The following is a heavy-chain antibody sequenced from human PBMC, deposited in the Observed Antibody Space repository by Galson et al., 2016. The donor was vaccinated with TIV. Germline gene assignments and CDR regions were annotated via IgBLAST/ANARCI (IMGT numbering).Heavy chain of an antibody. J-gene: IGHJ6*02. CDR2: IYSDGNA. V-gene: IGHV3-53*05. CDR1: GFIVNTKY. CDR3: ARETV. Sequence: SLRLSCAASGFIVNTKYVSWVRQAPGKVLEWASVIYSDGNAYYADSVKGRFTISGDNSQSTLYLQMNSLRGDDTAVYYCARETVWGQGTTVTVSS.